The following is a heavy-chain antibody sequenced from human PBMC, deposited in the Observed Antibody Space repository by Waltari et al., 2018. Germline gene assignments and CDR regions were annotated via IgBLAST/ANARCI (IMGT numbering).Heavy chain of an antibody. D-gene: IGHD5-12*01. J-gene: IGHJ6*03. Sequence: QVQLQESGPGLVKPSGTLSLTCAVSGGSISSSNWWSWVRQPPGKGLEWIGEIYHSGSTNYNPSLKSRVTISVDKSKNQFSLKLSSVTAADTAVYYCARARGTSGYGTYYYYYYMDVWGKGTTVTVSS. CDR2: IYHSGST. V-gene: IGHV4-4*02. CDR3: ARARGTSGYGTYYYYYYMDV. CDR1: GGSISSSNW.